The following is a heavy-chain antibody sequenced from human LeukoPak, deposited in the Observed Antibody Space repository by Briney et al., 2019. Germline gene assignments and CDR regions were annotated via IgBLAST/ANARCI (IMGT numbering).Heavy chain of an antibody. CDR1: GGSISSGGYS. D-gene: IGHD3-22*01. J-gene: IGHJ3*02. CDR3: ARAMDYYDSAFRFDI. CDR2: IYYSGST. Sequence: SETLSLTCTVSGGSISSGGYSWSWIRQHPGKGLERIGYIYYSGSTYYNPSLKSRVTISVDRSKNQFSLKLSSVTAADTAVYYCARAMDYYDSAFRFDIWGQGTMVTVSS. V-gene: IGHV4-31*03.